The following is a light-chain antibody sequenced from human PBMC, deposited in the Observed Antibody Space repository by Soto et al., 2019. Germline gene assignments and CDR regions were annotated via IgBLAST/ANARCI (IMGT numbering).Light chain of an antibody. CDR1: QSVSSSY. CDR3: QQYGSSPYT. CDR2: GAS. V-gene: IGKV3-20*01. Sequence: EIVLTQSPGTLSLSPGERATLSCRASQSVSSSYLAWYQQKPGQAPRLLIYGASNRATGIPDRFSGSGSGTDFTLTISRLEPEDFAIEYCQQYGSSPYTFGQGNKLEIK. J-gene: IGKJ2*01.